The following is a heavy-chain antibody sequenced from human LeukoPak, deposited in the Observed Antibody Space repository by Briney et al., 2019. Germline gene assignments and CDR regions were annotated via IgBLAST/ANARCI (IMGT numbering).Heavy chain of an antibody. D-gene: IGHD3-3*01. CDR2: MNPNSGKT. V-gene: IGHV1-8*03. CDR3: ARGLLPDFWSGYSDY. CDR1: GYTFTSYD. J-gene: IGHJ4*02. Sequence: ASVKVSCKASGYTFTSYDINWVRQATGQGLEWMGWMNPNSGKTGYAQKFQGRVTITRNKSISTAYMEMSSLRSEDTAVYYCARGLLPDFWSGYSDYWGQGTLVTVSS.